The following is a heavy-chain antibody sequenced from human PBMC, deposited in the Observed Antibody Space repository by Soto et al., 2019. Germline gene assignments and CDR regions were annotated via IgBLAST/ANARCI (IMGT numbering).Heavy chain of an antibody. CDR3: ARDPLAVAANWFDP. Sequence: QVQLVQSGAEVKKRGSSVKVSCKASGGTFSSYAISWVRQAPEQGLEWMGGIIPIFGTANYAQKFQGRVTITADESTSTAYMELSSLRSEDTAVYYCARDPLAVAANWFDPWGQGTLVTVSS. V-gene: IGHV1-69*12. J-gene: IGHJ5*02. D-gene: IGHD6-19*01. CDR2: IIPIFGTA. CDR1: GGTFSSYA.